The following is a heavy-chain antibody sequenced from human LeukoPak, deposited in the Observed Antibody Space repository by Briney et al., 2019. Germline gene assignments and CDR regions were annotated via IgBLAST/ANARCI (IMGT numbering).Heavy chain of an antibody. D-gene: IGHD3-22*01. CDR1: GGSISSYY. CDR2: IYYSGST. CDR3: ATMIVEYAFDI. J-gene: IGHJ3*02. Sequence: SETLSLTCTVSGGSISSYYWSWIRQPPGKGLEWIGYIYYSGSTNYNPSLKSRVTISVDTSKNQFSLKLSSVTAADTAVYYCATMIVEYAFDIWGQGTMVTVSS. V-gene: IGHV4-59*01.